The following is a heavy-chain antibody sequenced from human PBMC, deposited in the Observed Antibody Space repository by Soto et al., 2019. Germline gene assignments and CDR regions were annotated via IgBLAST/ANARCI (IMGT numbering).Heavy chain of an antibody. Sequence: VGSLRLSCAASGFTFSHYAMSWVRQAPGKGLEWVSAISGSGGSTYYATSVKGRFTISRDNSKNTLYLQMNALRAEDTAVYYCAKDKGSGSYAYYNYGMDVWGPGTTVTVSS. CDR2: ISGSGGST. J-gene: IGHJ6*02. D-gene: IGHD3-22*01. V-gene: IGHV3-23*01. CDR1: GFTFSHYA. CDR3: AKDKGSGSYAYYNYGMDV.